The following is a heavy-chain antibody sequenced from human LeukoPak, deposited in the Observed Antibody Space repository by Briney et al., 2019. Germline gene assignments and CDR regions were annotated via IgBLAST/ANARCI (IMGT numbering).Heavy chain of an antibody. Sequence: SETLSLTCTVSGYSISSGYYWGWIRQPPGKGLEWTGSIDHSGSTYYNPSLKSRVTISVDTSKNQFSLKLSSVTAADTAVYYCARAGVITIFGVVRIKYNWFDPWGQGTLVTVSS. J-gene: IGHJ5*02. CDR3: ARAGVITIFGVVRIKYNWFDP. CDR1: GYSISSGYY. V-gene: IGHV4-38-2*02. D-gene: IGHD3-3*01. CDR2: IDHSGST.